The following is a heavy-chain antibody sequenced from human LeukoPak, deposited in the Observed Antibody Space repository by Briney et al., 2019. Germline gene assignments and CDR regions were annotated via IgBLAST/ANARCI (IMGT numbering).Heavy chain of an antibody. CDR1: GGSISSSSYY. Sequence: SETLSLTCTVSGGSISSSSYYWGWIRQPPGKGLEWIGSIYYSGSTYYNPSLKSRVTISVDTSKNQLSLKLSSVTAADTAVYYCARGTVTLNDYWGQGTLVTVSS. CDR2: IYYSGST. D-gene: IGHD4-17*01. CDR3: ARGTVTLNDY. J-gene: IGHJ4*02. V-gene: IGHV4-39*07.